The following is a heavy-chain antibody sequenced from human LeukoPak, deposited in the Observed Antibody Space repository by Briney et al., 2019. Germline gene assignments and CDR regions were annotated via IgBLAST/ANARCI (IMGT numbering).Heavy chain of an antibody. CDR1: GGSISSYY. J-gene: IGHJ4*02. D-gene: IGHD6-13*01. V-gene: IGHV4-59*08. CDR3: ARGRYSSSWYYFDY. Sequence: SETLSLTCTVSGGSISSYYWSWIRQPPGKGLEWIGYIYYSGSTNYNPSLKSRVTISVDTSKNQFSLKLSPVTAADTAVYYCARGRYSSSWYYFDYWGQGTLVTVSS. CDR2: IYYSGST.